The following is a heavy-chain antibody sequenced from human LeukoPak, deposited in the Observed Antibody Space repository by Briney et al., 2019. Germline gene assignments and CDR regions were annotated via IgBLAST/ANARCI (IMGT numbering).Heavy chain of an antibody. V-gene: IGHV1-2*02. CDR1: GYMLIGFY. Sequence: ASVKVSCKPSGYMLIGFYLHWVRQVPGQGLEWMGWINPASGDTRYAEKFQGRVTMTRDTSISTAYMELSRLRSDDTAVYYCARVFRPILAAAGWWGQGTLVTVSS. CDR2: INPASGDT. CDR3: ARVFRPILAAAGW. J-gene: IGHJ4*02. D-gene: IGHD6-13*01.